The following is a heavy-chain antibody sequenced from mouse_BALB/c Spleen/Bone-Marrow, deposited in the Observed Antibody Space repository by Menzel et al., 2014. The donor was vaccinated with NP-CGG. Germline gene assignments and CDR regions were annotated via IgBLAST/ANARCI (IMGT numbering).Heavy chain of an antibody. J-gene: IGHJ2*01. Sequence: VQLQQPGAELAGPGASVKMSCKASGYTFTSYTMHWVKERPGQGLEWIGYINPSTGYTNYNQKFKDKATLTADKSSSTAYMQLSSLTSEDSAVYYCARSSFLRSYFDYWGQGTTLTVSS. CDR2: INPSTGYT. CDR1: GYTFTSYT. V-gene: IGHV1-4*01. D-gene: IGHD1-2*01. CDR3: ARSSFLRSYFDY.